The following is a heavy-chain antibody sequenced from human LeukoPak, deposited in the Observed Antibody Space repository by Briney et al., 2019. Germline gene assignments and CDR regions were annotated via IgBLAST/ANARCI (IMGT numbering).Heavy chain of an antibody. CDR3: ARGDASGRPGIGFDF. V-gene: IGHV4-59*01. J-gene: IGHJ4*02. CDR1: GGSISNSY. Sequence: PSETLSLTCTVSGGSISNSYWSWIRQPPGKGLEWIGFFHDSESTNYNPSLKSRVSISLDTSKNQVSLWLSSATAADTAVCYCARGDASGRPGIGFDFWGQGTLVTVSS. CDR2: FHDSEST. D-gene: IGHD1-26*01.